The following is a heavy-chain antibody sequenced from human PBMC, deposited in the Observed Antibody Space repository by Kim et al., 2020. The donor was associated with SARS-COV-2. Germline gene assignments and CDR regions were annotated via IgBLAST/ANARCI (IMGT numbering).Heavy chain of an antibody. CDR1: GFTFDDYA. CDR3: AKDGGLGYCSGGSCYGYYFDY. Sequence: LSLTCAASGFTFDDYAMHWVRQAPGKGLEWVSLISWDGGSTYYADSVKGRFTISRDNSKNSLYLQMNSLRAEDTALYYCAKDGGLGYCSGGSCYGYYFDYWGQGTLVTVSS. J-gene: IGHJ4*02. D-gene: IGHD2-15*01. V-gene: IGHV3-43D*03. CDR2: ISWDGGST.